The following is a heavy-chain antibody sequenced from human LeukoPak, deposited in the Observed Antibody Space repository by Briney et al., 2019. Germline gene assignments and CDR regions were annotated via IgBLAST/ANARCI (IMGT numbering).Heavy chain of an antibody. CDR1: GVTVSSNF. D-gene: IGHD5-18*01. J-gene: IGHJ3*02. Sequence: GGPLRLSCEASGVTVSSNFMSWVRQAPGKGLEWVSIIYGGGSTYYPDSVKGRFTISRDNSKNTLYLQLDSLRADDTAVYYCAGIQCWSWRAFDIWGQGATVTVSS. CDR2: IYGGGST. V-gene: IGHV3-53*01. CDR3: AGIQCWSWRAFDI.